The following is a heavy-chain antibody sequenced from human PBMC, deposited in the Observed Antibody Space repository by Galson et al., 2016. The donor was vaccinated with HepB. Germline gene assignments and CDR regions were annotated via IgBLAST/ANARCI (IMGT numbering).Heavy chain of an antibody. V-gene: IGHV4-59*12. CDR1: GGSISSYY. J-gene: IGHJ3*01. D-gene: IGHD3-16*01. CDR2: ISYSGRT. Sequence: SETLSLTCTVSGGSISSYYWNWIRQSPGKGLEWIGFISYSGRTNYNPSPKSRVTTSVGTAKNQCSLTLSSVTDADPAGAYWAGGITYVFDFWGQGALVTVSS. CDR3: AGGITYVFDF.